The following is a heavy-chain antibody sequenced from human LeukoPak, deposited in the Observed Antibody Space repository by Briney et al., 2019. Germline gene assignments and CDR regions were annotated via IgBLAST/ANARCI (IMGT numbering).Heavy chain of an antibody. V-gene: IGHV4-59*01. D-gene: IGHD1-14*01. CDR3: ARDRTGSPSFGDY. CDR1: GGSISDYY. CDR2: IYYNGNT. Sequence: PSETLSLTCSVSGGSISDYYWNWIRQPPGKGLEWIGYIYYNGNTNYNPSLKSRVTISVDTSKNQFSLKLSSVTAADTAVYYCARDRTGSPSFGDYWGQGTLVTVSS. J-gene: IGHJ4*02.